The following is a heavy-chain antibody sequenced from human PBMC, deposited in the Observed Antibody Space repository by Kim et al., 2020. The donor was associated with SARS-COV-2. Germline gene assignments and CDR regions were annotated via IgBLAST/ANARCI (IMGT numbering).Heavy chain of an antibody. CDR2: ISTKTGNP. J-gene: IGHJ2*01. V-gene: IGHV7-4-1*02. D-gene: IGHD3-16*01. CDR1: GYTFSNFA. CDR3: AREGGVAGDFDL. Sequence: ASVKVSCKASGYTFSNFAMNWVRQAPGQGLERMGWISTKTGNPTYAQGFTGRFVFSLDTSVNTASLQISSLKADDTAIYYCAREGGVAGDFDLWGRGTLV.